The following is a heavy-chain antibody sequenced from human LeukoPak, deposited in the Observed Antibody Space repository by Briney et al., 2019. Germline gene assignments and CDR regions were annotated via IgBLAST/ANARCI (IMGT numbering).Heavy chain of an antibody. CDR3: AKVGSSGWYFDY. CDR1: GFIFSNYA. D-gene: IGHD6-19*01. Sequence: PGGSLRLSCAASGFIFSNYAMTWVRQAPGKGLEWVSGISGSGDSTYYADSVKGRFTISRDKSKNALYLQLNGLKAEDRAVYYCAKVGSSGWYFDYWAQGALVTVSS. V-gene: IGHV3-23*01. J-gene: IGHJ4*02. CDR2: ISGSGDST.